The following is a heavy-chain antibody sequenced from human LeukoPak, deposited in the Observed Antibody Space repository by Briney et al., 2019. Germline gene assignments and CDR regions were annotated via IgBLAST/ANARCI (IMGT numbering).Heavy chain of an antibody. D-gene: IGHD6-13*01. Sequence: ASVKVSCKASGYTFTGYYMHWVRQAPGQGLEWMGWINPNSGGTNYAQKFQGRVTMTRDTSISTAYMELSRLRSDDTAVYYCARPRVAAAGTNIWDYWGQGTLVTVSS. CDR3: ARPRVAAAGTNIWDY. J-gene: IGHJ4*02. V-gene: IGHV1-2*02. CDR2: INPNSGGT. CDR1: GYTFTGYY.